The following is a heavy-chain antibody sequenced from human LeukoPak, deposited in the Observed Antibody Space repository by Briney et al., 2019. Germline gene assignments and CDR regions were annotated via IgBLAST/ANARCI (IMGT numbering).Heavy chain of an antibody. D-gene: IGHD3-22*01. V-gene: IGHV4-59*01. Sequence: SETLSLTCTVSGGSISSYYWNWIRQPPGKGLEWIGCIYYSGSTNYNPSLKSRVTTSVDTSKNQFSLKLSSATAADTAVYYCARERLGYYDRSGLDYWGQGTLVTVSS. CDR1: GGSISSYY. CDR3: ARERLGYYDRSGLDY. CDR2: IYYSGST. J-gene: IGHJ4*02.